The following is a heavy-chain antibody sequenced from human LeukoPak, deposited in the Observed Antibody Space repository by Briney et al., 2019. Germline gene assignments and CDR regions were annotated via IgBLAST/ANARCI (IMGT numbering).Heavy chain of an antibody. CDR3: AREADYYDSSGYYRGYYFDY. CDR2: IRYDGSNK. V-gene: IGHV3-30*02. D-gene: IGHD3-22*01. Sequence: GGSLRLSCAASGFTFSSYGMHRVRQAPGKGLEWVAFIRYDGSNKYYADSVKGRFTISRDNAKNSLYLQMNSLRAEDTAVYYCAREADYYDSSGYYRGYYFDYWGQGTLVTVSS. J-gene: IGHJ4*02. CDR1: GFTFSSYG.